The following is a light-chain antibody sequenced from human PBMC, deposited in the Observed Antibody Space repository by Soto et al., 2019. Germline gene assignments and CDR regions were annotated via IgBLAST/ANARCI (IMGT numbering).Light chain of an antibody. Sequence: QSVLTQQPSASGTPGQRVIISCSGSSSNLGSNSGNWYQQLPGTAPKLLIYNTYQRPLGVPDRFSGSKSGTSASLAISGLQSEDEGDYFCAAWDDSLNGPVFGGGTKVTVL. CDR2: NTY. V-gene: IGLV1-44*01. J-gene: IGLJ3*02. CDR3: AAWDDSLNGPV. CDR1: SSNLGSNS.